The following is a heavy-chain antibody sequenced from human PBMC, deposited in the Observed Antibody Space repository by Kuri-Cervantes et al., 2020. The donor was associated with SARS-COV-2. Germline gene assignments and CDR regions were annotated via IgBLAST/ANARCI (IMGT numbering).Heavy chain of an antibody. V-gene: IGHV1-18*01. Sequence: ASVKVSCKASGYTFTSYGISWVRQAPGQGLEWMGWISAYNGNTNYAQKFQGRVTMTRDTSISTAYMELSRLRSDDTAVYYCAREFGYSGSYARQYNWFDPWGQGTLVTV. CDR3: AREFGYSGSYARQYNWFDP. CDR1: GYTFTSYG. D-gene: IGHD1-26*01. J-gene: IGHJ5*02. CDR2: ISAYNGNT.